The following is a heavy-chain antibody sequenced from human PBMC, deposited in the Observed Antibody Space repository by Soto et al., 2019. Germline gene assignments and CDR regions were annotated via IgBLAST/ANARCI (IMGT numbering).Heavy chain of an antibody. V-gene: IGHV3-30*18. J-gene: IGHJ4*02. D-gene: IGHD2-2*01. CDR2: ISRDGRAE. CDR1: GLTFRSYG. CDR3: AKEGNILGAPGYLSFDY. Sequence: QVYLVESGGGVVQPGRSLRLSCAASGLTFRSYGMHWVRQAPGKGLEWVAVISRDGRAEYYADSVKGRFTISRDNSKNTMSLQMDSLRAEDTAVYYCAKEGNILGAPGYLSFDYWGQGTLVIVSS.